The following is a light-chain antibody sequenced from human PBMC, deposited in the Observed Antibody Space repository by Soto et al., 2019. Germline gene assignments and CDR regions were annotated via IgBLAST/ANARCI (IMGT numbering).Light chain of an antibody. Sequence: IFLTQSPGSLSLSSGDRATLSCRATQTVRSSYLAWYQQRPGQAPKLLIYGAFNRVIGIPDRFSGSESGRDYNLTISSLDPEDSAVYYCQQYGDSITFGRGTKVEIK. J-gene: IGKJ4*01. CDR3: QQYGDSIT. V-gene: IGKV3-20*01. CDR2: GAF. CDR1: QTVRSSY.